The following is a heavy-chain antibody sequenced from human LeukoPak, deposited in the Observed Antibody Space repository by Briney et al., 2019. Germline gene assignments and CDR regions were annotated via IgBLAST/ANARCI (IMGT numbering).Heavy chain of an antibody. J-gene: IGHJ4*02. CDR2: IMEDGSVK. CDR1: GFTFKSHW. D-gene: IGHD1-26*01. V-gene: IGHV3-7*01. Sequence: TGGSLRLSCEAYGFTFKSHWMSWVRQAPGKGLEWVANIMEDGSVKNYVDSVKGRFTMSRDNGKNSVYLQMNSLRAEDTAVYYCASWEASTNYWGQGTLVTVSS. CDR3: ASWEASTNY.